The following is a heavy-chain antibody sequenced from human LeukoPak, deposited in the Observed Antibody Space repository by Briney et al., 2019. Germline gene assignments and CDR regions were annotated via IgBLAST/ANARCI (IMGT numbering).Heavy chain of an antibody. CDR1: GYTFTSYG. Sequence: ASVKVSCKASGYTFTSYGISWVRQAPGQGLEWMGWISAYNGNTNYAQKLQGRVTMTTDTSTSTAYMELSRLRSDDTAVYYCARMNVDTAMVQDYYYMDVWGKGTTVTVSS. J-gene: IGHJ6*03. V-gene: IGHV1-18*01. CDR2: ISAYNGNT. CDR3: ARMNVDTAMVQDYYYMDV. D-gene: IGHD5-18*01.